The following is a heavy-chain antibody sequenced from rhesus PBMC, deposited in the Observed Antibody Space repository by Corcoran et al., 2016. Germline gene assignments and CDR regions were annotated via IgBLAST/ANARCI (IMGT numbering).Heavy chain of an antibody. CDR2: FYGSGGSN. V-gene: IGHV4S14*01. D-gene: IGHD6-31*01. J-gene: IGHJ5-2*02. CDR1: GYSISSGYY. Sequence: QVQLQESGPGLVKPSETLSLTCVVSGYSISSGYYWGWIRQPPGKGLEWSGRFYGSGGSNYLTPSPKRRVTLSVATSKNQFSLKLSSVTAADTAVYYCARAGYSSGWAYNSLDVWGRGVLVTVSS. CDR3: ARAGYSSGWAYNSLDV.